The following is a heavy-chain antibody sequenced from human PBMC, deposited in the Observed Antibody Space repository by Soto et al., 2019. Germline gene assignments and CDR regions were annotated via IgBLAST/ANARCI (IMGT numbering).Heavy chain of an antibody. CDR2: INPNSGGT. V-gene: IGHV1-2*02. CDR3: ARENGDTAMVNSVQENNWFDP. Sequence: GASVKVSCKASGYTFTGYYMHWVRQAPGQGLEWMGWINPNSGGTNYAQKFQGRVTMTRDTSISTAYMELSRLRSDDTAVYYCARENGDTAMVNSVQENNWFDPWGQGTLVTVSS. D-gene: IGHD5-18*01. CDR1: GYTFTGYY. J-gene: IGHJ5*02.